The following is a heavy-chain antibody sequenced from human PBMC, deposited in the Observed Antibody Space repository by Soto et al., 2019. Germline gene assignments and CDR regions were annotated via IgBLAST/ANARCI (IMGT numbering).Heavy chain of an antibody. D-gene: IGHD2-2*01. CDR2: IHHTGST. Sequence: AVDGGKFVGYCWSCIRKTKGKRLEWIGEIHHTGSTNYNPSLKSRVTISADTSKNQFSLKLSSVTAADTAMYYCAIGFQYCIGTNCYSGAFHVWGTGPMITAS. J-gene: IGHJ3*01. V-gene: IGHV4-34*08. CDR3: AIGFQYCIGTNCYSGAFHV. CDR1: GGKFVGYC.